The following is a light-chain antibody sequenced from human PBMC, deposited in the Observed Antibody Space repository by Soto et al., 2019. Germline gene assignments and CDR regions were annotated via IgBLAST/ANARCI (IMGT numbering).Light chain of an antibody. CDR2: GAS. CDR1: QSVSSSY. V-gene: IGKV3-20*01. Sequence: EIVLTQSPGTLSLSPGERATLSFMASQSVSSSYLAWYQQKPGQAPRLLIYGASSRATGIPDRFSGSGSGTDFTLTISRLEPEDFAVYYCQQYGSSPPWTFGQGTKVDIK. CDR3: QQYGSSPPWT. J-gene: IGKJ1*01.